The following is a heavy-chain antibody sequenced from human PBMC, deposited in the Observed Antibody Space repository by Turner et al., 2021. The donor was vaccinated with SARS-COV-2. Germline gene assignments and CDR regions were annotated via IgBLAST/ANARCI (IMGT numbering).Heavy chain of an antibody. Sequence: QLQLQESGPGLVKPSETLSLTCTVSGGSISSSSYYWGWIRQPPGKGLEWIGSMYYSGSTYYNPSLKSRVTIYVDTSKNQFALKLSSVTAADTAVYYCARRSSRLGNWYFDLWGRGTLVTVSS. J-gene: IGHJ2*01. CDR3: ARRSSRLGNWYFDL. V-gene: IGHV4-39*01. D-gene: IGHD2-15*01. CDR1: GGSISSSSYY. CDR2: MYYSGST.